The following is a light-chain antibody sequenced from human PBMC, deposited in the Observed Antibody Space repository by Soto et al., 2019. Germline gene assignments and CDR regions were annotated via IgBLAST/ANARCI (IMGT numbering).Light chain of an antibody. V-gene: IGKV1-9*01. CDR1: QGISSY. CDR3: QQYNDNWT. J-gene: IGKJ1*01. Sequence: DIQLTQSPSFLSASVGDRVTITCRASQGISSYLAWYQQTPGKAPKLLIYASSTLQSGVPSRFSGSGSGTEFTLTISSLQPEDFATYYCQQYNDNWTFGQGTKVEIK. CDR2: ASS.